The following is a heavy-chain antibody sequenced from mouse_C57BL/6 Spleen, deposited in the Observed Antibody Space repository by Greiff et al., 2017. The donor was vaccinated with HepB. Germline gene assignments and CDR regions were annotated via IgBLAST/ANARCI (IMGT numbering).Heavy chain of an antibody. CDR1: GIDFSRYW. D-gene: IGHD2-4*01. V-gene: IGHV4-1*01. Sequence: EVKLLESGGGLVQPGGSLKLSCAASGIDFSRYWMSWVRRAPGKGLEWIGEINPDSSTINYAPSLKDKFIISRDNAKNTLYLQMSKVRSEDTALYYCARWGYDYPYWYFDVWGTGTTVTVSS. CDR3: ARWGYDYPYWYFDV. CDR2: INPDSSTI. J-gene: IGHJ1*03.